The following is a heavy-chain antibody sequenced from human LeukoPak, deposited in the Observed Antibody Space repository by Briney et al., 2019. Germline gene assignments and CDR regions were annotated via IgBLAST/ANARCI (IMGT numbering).Heavy chain of an antibody. CDR3: AKDQVGKGTVTTLDY. CDR2: ISAYNGNT. CDR1: GYTFTSYG. D-gene: IGHD4-17*01. J-gene: IGHJ4*02. Sequence: ASVKVSCKASGYTFTSYGISWVRQAPGQGLEWMGWISAYNGNTNYAQKLQGRVTMTTDTSTSTAYMELRSLRSDDTAVYYCAKDQVGKGTVTTLDYWGQGTLVTVSS. V-gene: IGHV1-18*01.